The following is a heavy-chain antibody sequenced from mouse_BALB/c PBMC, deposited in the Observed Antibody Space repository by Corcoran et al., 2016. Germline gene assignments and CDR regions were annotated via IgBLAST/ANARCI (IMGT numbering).Heavy chain of an antibody. J-gene: IGHJ4*01. CDR1: GYTFTNYG. Sequence: QIQLVQSGPELKKPGETVKISCKASGYTFTNYGVNWVKQAPGKGLKWMGWINTYTGEPTYADDFKGRFAFSLETSASTAYLQINNLKNEDTATYFCARAPLDYYAMDYWGQGTSVTVSS. CDR2: INTYTGEP. CDR3: ARAPLDYYAMDY. V-gene: IGHV9-3-1*01.